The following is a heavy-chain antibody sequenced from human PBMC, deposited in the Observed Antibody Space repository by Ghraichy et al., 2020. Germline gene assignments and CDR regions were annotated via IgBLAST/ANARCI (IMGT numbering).Heavy chain of an antibody. J-gene: IGHJ6*02. V-gene: IGHV3-23*01. CDR1: GFTFSASA. Sequence: GGSLRLSCAASGFTFSASAMRWVRQAPGKGLEWVSAISGSGGSTYSADSVKGRFTISRDNSKNALYLQMSSLRAEDTALYYCAKTADYYYYSMDVWGQGTTVTVSS. D-gene: IGHD2-21*02. CDR2: ISGSGGST. CDR3: AKTADYYYYSMDV.